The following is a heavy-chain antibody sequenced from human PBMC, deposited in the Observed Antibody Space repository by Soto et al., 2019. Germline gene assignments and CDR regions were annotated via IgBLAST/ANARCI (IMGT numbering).Heavy chain of an antibody. CDR3: ARVVSGYYHFDY. CDR1: GGSISSGDYY. D-gene: IGHD3-22*01. V-gene: IGHV4-30-4*01. J-gene: IGHJ4*02. Sequence: QVQLQESGPGLVKPSQTLSLTCTVSGGSISSGDYYWSWIRQPPGKGLEWIGYIYYSGSTYYNPSHKSRVTISVDTSKNQLSLKLSSVTAADTAVYYCARVVSGYYHFDYWGQGTLVTVSS. CDR2: IYYSGST.